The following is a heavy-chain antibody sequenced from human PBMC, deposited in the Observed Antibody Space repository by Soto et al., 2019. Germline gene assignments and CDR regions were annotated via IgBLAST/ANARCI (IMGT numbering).Heavy chain of an antibody. Sequence: GASVKVSCKASGYTFTSYGITWVRQAPGQGLEWMGWISTYNGYTSYAQKLQGRVTMTTDTSTSTAYMELRSLRSDDTAVYYCARDWYCSSRRCSDVFDIWGQGTMVTVS. CDR3: ARDWYCSSRRCSDVFDI. CDR1: GYTFTSYG. CDR2: ISTYNGYT. J-gene: IGHJ3*02. D-gene: IGHD2-15*01. V-gene: IGHV1-18*01.